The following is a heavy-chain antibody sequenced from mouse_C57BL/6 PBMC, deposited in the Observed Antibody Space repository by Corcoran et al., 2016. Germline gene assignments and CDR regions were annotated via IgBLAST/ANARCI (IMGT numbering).Heavy chain of an antibody. V-gene: IGHV1-26*01. CDR1: GYTFTDYY. CDR3: ARGSVVANYHAMDY. Sequence: EVQLQQSGPELVKPGASVKISCKASGYTFTDYYMNWVKQSHGKSLEWIGDINPNNGGTSYNQKFKGKATLTVDKSSSTAYMELRSLTSEDSAVYYCARGSVVANYHAMDYWGQGTSVTVSS. D-gene: IGHD1-1*01. CDR2: INPNNGGT. J-gene: IGHJ4*01.